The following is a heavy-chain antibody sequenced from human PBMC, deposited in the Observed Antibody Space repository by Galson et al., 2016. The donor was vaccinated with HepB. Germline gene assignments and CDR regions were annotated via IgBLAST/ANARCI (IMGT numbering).Heavy chain of an antibody. CDR2: VSGSGDNT. Sequence: SLRLSCAAAGFTFSSYAMSWVRQAPGKGLEWVSAVSGSGDNTYYADSVKGRFTISRDNSRNTVYVQINGLRAEDTAIYYCTMISWSTSSGFGFWGQGALVTVSS. V-gene: IGHV3-23*01. CDR3: TMISWSTSSGFGF. D-gene: IGHD3-22*01. CDR1: GFTFSSYA. J-gene: IGHJ4*02.